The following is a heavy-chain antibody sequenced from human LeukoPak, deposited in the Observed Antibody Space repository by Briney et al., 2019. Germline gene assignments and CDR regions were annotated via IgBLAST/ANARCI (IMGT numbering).Heavy chain of an antibody. Sequence: QTGGSLRLSCAASGFTFSSYSMNWVRQAPGKGLEWVSYISSSSTIYYADSVKGRFTISRDNAKNSLYLQMNSLRDEDTAVYYCARYGYGDYDGMDVWGQGTTVTVSS. J-gene: IGHJ6*02. CDR3: ARYGYGDYDGMDV. V-gene: IGHV3-48*02. CDR1: GFTFSSYS. CDR2: ISSSSTI. D-gene: IGHD4-17*01.